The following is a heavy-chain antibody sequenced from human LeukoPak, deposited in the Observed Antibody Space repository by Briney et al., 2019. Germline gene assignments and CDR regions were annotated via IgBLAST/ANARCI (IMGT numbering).Heavy chain of an antibody. CDR3: ARVFCSSWFDAFDI. CDR1: GGTFSSYA. J-gene: IGHJ3*02. Sequence: GASVKVSCKASGGTFSSYAISWVRQAPGQGLEWRGWTNPNSGGTNYVQVFQGRVTMTRDTSISTAYMELSRLRSDDTAVYYCARVFCSSWFDAFDIWGQGTMVTVSS. V-gene: IGHV1-2*02. D-gene: IGHD6-13*01. CDR2: TNPNSGGT.